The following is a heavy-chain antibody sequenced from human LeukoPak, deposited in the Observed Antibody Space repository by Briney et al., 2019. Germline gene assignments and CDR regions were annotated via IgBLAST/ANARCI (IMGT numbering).Heavy chain of an antibody. CDR1: GGSFSGYY. CDR2: INHSGST. D-gene: IGHD2-15*01. Sequence: SETLSLTCAVYGGSFSGYYWSWIRQPPGKGLEWIGEINHSGSTNYNPSLKSRVTISVDTSKNQFSLKLSSVTAADTAVYYCARGYCSGGSCYRKYYFDYWGQGTLVTVSS. V-gene: IGHV4-34*01. CDR3: ARGYCSGGSCYRKYYFDY. J-gene: IGHJ4*02.